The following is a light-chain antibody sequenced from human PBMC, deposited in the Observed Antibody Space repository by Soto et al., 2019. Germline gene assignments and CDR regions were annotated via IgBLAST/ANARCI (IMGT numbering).Light chain of an antibody. J-gene: IGKJ1*01. CDR3: QHCTRYSRP. CDR1: RSLTMW. V-gene: IGKV1-5*03. Sequence: DIHMTQSPSTLSASVGDRVTITCRASRSLTMWLAWYQQKPGKAPKLLIYKTSSLESGVPSGVGGSESGTECTLTISSLQPDNFATYCCQHCTRYSRPFGQGTKVQVK. CDR2: KTS.